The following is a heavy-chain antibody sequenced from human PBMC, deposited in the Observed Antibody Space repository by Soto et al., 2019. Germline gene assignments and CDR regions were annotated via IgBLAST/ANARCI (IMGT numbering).Heavy chain of an antibody. V-gene: IGHV1-69*13. CDR1: GGTFSSYA. J-gene: IGHJ3*02. CDR2: IIPIFGTA. Sequence: GASVKVSCKASGGTFSSYAISWVRQAPGQGLEWMGGIIPIFGTANYAQKFQGRVTITADESTSTAYMELSSLRSEDTAVYYCAREYYYDSSGYYGDAFDIWGQGTMVTVSS. CDR3: AREYYYDSSGYYGDAFDI. D-gene: IGHD3-22*01.